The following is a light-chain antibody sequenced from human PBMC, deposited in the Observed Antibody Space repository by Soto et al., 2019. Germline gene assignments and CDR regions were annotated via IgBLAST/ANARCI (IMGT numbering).Light chain of an antibody. CDR2: DAS. V-gene: IGKV3-11*01. CDR3: QQRSSWPPALT. CDR1: QSVGSY. Sequence: EIVLTQSPATLSLSPGERATLSCRASQSVGSYLAWYQHRPGQAPRLLIYDASNRATGIPARFSGSGAGTDFTLTISSLEADDFAIYYCQQRSSWPPALTFGGGTRLEIK. J-gene: IGKJ4*01.